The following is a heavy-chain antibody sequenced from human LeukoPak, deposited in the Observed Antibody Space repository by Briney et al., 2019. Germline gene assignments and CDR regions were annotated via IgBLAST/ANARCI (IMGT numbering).Heavy chain of an antibody. CDR1: GLTFSNYA. Sequence: PGGSLRLSCAASGLTFSNYAMTWVRRAPGKGLECVSIISGTGDSTYYADSVKGRFTISRDNSKSMVFLQMNSLRVGDTAAYYCAKGHSDYGTGFDQWGQGTLVTVSS. CDR2: ISGTGDST. V-gene: IGHV3-23*01. CDR3: AKGHSDYGTGFDQ. J-gene: IGHJ4*02. D-gene: IGHD4-17*01.